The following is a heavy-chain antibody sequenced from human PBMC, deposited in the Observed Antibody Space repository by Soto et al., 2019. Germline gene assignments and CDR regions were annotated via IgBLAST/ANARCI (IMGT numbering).Heavy chain of an antibody. J-gene: IGHJ6*02. Sequence: EVQLVESGGGLVQPGGSLRLSCAASGFTFSSYWISWVRQAPGKGLEWVANIKQDGSEKYYVDSVKGRFTISRDNAKNSLYLQMNSLRAEDTAVYYCARDEPDICGNFYGMDVWGQGTTVTVSS. V-gene: IGHV3-7*01. D-gene: IGHD2-2*01. CDR2: IKQDGSEK. CDR1: GFTFSSYW. CDR3: ARDEPDICGNFYGMDV.